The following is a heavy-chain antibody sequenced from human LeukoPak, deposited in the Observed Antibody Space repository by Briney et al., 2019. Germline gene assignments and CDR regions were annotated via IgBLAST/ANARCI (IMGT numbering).Heavy chain of an antibody. D-gene: IGHD3-9*01. CDR2: IKQDGREK. CDR3: ARDVAGILTGWPQYGGIAYVY. V-gene: IGHV3-7*03. Sequence: PGGSLRLPCAASGFTFSSYWMSWVRQAPGKGLEWVANIKQDGREKYYVDSVKGRFTISRDNAKNSLYLQMNSLRAEDTAVYYCARDVAGILTGWPQYGGIAYVYWGQGTLVTVSS. J-gene: IGHJ4*02. CDR1: GFTFSSYW.